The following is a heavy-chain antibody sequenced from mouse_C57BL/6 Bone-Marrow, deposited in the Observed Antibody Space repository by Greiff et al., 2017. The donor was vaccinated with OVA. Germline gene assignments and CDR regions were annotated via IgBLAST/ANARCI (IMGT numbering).Heavy chain of an antibody. Sequence: QVQLQQPGAELVMPGASVKLSCKASGYTFTSYWMHWVKQRPGQGLEWIGEIDPSDSYTNYNQKFKGKSTLTVDKSSSTAYMQLSSLTSEDSAVYYCARKEVPYGSSAFDYWGQGTTLTVSS. V-gene: IGHV1-69*01. CDR3: ARKEVPYGSSAFDY. D-gene: IGHD1-1*01. J-gene: IGHJ2*01. CDR2: IDPSDSYT. CDR1: GYTFTSYW.